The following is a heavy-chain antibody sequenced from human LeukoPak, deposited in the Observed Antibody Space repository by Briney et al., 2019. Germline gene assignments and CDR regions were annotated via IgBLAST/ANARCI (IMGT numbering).Heavy chain of an antibody. CDR1: GFTFSSNS. Sequence: GGSLRLSCAASGFTFSSNSMNWVRQAPGKGLEWVGFIRSKAYGGTTEYAASVKGRFTISRDDSKSIAYLQMNSLKTEDTAVYYCTRRLGQQLADWGQGTLVTVSS. D-gene: IGHD6-13*01. CDR2: IRSKAYGGTT. J-gene: IGHJ4*02. V-gene: IGHV3-49*04. CDR3: TRRLGQQLAD.